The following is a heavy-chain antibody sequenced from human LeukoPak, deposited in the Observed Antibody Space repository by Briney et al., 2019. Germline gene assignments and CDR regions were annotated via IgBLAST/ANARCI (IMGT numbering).Heavy chain of an antibody. J-gene: IGHJ4*02. D-gene: IGHD3-3*01. V-gene: IGHV3-23*01. CDR3: AKDLLRFLEWYLDY. Sequence: GASLRLSCAASGFTFSSYAMSWVRQAPGKGLEWVSAISGSGGSTYYADSVKGRFTISRDNSKNTLYLQMNSLRAEDTAVYYCAKDLLRFLEWYLDYWGQGTLVTVSS. CDR2: ISGSGGST. CDR1: GFTFSSYA.